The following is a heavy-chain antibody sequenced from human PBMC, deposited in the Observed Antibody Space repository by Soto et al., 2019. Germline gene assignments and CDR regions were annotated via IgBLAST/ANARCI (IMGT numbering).Heavy chain of an antibody. Sequence: GGSLRRSCAASGFTVSSNYMSWVGQAPGKGLEWVSVIYSGGSTYYADSVKGRFTISRDNSKNTLYLQMNSLRAEDTAVYYCARDPGSYDAFDIWGQGTMVTVSS. V-gene: IGHV3-53*01. CDR2: IYSGGST. J-gene: IGHJ3*02. CDR1: GFTVSSNY. CDR3: ARDPGSYDAFDI. D-gene: IGHD7-27*01.